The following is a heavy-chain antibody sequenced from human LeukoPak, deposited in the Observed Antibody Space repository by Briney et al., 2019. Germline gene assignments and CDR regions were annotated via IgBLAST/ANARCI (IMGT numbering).Heavy chain of an antibody. V-gene: IGHV3-21*01. CDR3: ARDSGYNAFDI. D-gene: IGHD5-12*01. CDR1: GFTFSSYS. J-gene: IGHJ3*02. CDR2: ISSSSTYI. Sequence: GSLRLSCAASGFTFSSYSMNWVRQAPGKGLEWVSSISSSSTYIYYADSVKGRFTISRDNAKNSLYLQMNSLRAEDTAVFYCARDSGYNAFDIWGQGTMVTVSS.